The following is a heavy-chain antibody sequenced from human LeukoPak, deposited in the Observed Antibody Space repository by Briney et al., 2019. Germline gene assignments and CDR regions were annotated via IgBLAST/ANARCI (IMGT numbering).Heavy chain of an antibody. V-gene: IGHV3-15*01. D-gene: IGHD5-18*01. J-gene: IGHJ4*02. CDR1: GFTFSNAW. Sequence: KPGGSLRLSCAASGFTFSNAWMSWVRQAPGKGLEWVGRIKSKTDGGTTDYAAPVKGRFTISRDNSVNTLYLQMSSLRAEDTAVYYCARGYSFADYWGQGTLVTVSS. CDR2: IKSKTDGGTT. CDR3: ARGYSFADY.